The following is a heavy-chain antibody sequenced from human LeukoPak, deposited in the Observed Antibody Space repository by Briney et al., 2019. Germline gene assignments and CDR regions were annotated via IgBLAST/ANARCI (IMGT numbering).Heavy chain of an antibody. Sequence: GGSLRLSCTASGLTFSSYAMSWVRQAPGKGLEWVSGISGSDDNTYYADSVKGRFTISRDDSSNTLFLQMNSLRAEDTAIYFCAKDRYCSGGNCYSAFDIWGQGTMVTVFS. CDR3: AKDRYCSGGNCYSAFDI. CDR2: ISGSDDNT. V-gene: IGHV3-23*01. D-gene: IGHD2-15*01. J-gene: IGHJ3*02. CDR1: GLTFSSYA.